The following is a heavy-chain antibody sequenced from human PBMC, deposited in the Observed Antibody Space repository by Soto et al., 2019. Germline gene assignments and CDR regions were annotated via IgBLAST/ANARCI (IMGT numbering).Heavy chain of an antibody. CDR1: GFTFSSYG. J-gene: IGHJ1*01. Sequence: GVSLRLSCAASGFTFSSYGMHWVRQAPGKGLEWVAVISYDGSNKYYADSVKGRFTISRDNSKNTLYLQMNSLRAEDTAVYYCAKDLSSGWYKAEFFQHWGQGTLVTVSS. CDR3: AKDLSSGWYKAEFFQH. D-gene: IGHD6-19*01. V-gene: IGHV3-30*18. CDR2: ISYDGSNK.